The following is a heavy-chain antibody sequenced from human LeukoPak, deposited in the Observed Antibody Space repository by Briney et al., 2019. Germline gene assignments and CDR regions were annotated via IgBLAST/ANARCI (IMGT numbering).Heavy chain of an antibody. V-gene: IGHV3-30*02. CDR3: AKTVVAPMHYYMDV. CDR2: MRYDGSNK. J-gene: IGHJ6*03. CDR1: GFTFSSYG. Sequence: PGGSLRLSCAASGFTFSSYGMHWVRQAPGKGLEWVAFMRYDGSNKYYADSVKGRFTISRDNSKNTLYLQMNSLRAEDTAVYYCAKTVVAPMHYYMDVWGKGTTVTISS. D-gene: IGHD2-15*01.